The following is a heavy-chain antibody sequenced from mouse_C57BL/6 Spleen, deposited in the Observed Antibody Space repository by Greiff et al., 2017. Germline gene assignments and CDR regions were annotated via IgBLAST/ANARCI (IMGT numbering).Heavy chain of an antibody. CDR3: APYDYDGGYAMDY. CDR1: GYTFTDYY. V-gene: IGHV1-26*01. J-gene: IGHJ4*01. CDR2: INPNNGGT. Sequence: EVQLQQSGPELVKPGASVKISCKASGYTFTDYYMNWVKQSHGKSLEWIGDINPNNGGTSYNQKFKGKATLTVDKSSSTAYMELRSLTSEDSAVYYCAPYDYDGGYAMDYWGQGTSVTVSS. D-gene: IGHD2-4*01.